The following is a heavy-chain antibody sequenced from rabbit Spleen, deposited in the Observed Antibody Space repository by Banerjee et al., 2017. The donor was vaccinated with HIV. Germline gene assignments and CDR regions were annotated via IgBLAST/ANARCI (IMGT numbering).Heavy chain of an antibody. J-gene: IGHJ4*01. CDR3: ARDLTVVIGWNFNL. CDR1: GFSFSDRDV. V-gene: IGHV1S45*01. Sequence: QEQLEESGGGLVKPEGSLTLTCKASGFSFSDRDVMCWVRQAPGKGLEWIACINTATGKAVYASWAKGRFTISKTSSTTVTLQMTSLTAADTATYFCARDLTVVIGWNFNLWGPGTLVTVS. D-gene: IGHD1-1*01. CDR2: INTATGKA.